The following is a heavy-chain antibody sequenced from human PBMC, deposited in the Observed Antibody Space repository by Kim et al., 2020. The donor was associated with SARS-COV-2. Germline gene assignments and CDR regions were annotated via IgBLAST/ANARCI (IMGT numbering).Heavy chain of an antibody. CDR1: GDSVSSNSAA. CDR2: TYYRSKWYN. Sequence: SQTLSLTCAISGDSVSSNSAAWNWIRQSPSRGLEWLGRTYYRSKWYNDYAVSVKSRITINPDTSKNQFSLQLNSVTPEDTAVYYCAREGSYVTIFGVVTDFDYWGQGTLVTVSS. J-gene: IGHJ4*02. CDR3: AREGSYVTIFGVVTDFDY. V-gene: IGHV6-1*01. D-gene: IGHD3-3*01.